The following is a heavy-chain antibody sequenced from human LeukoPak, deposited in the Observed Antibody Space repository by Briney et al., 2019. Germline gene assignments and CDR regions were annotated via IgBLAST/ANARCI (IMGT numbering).Heavy chain of an antibody. CDR3: ARGHNAFDS. CDR1: GGTISSYD. V-gene: IGHV4-59*01. Sequence: ETKSLTCTASGGTISSYDLHWIRQPPGKGLEWIGYIYYSGSTNYNASLKSRVTISVDTSKNQFSLMLSSVTAADTAVYYCARGHNAFDSWGQGRIVAVSS. J-gene: IGHJ3*01. CDR2: IYYSGST.